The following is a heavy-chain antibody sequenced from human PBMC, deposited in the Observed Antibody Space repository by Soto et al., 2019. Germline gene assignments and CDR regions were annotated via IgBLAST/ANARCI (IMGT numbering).Heavy chain of an antibody. D-gene: IGHD2-2*01. Sequence: QVQLQESGPGLVKPSETLSLTCTVSGDSISGGASFWSWIRQPPGKGLEWIANVYYSGSSYYNPSLKSRLTISVDTTKNQFSLQLKSMTAADTAVYYCAKLSCTSITCYFPGWFDPWGQGTLVIVSS. J-gene: IGHJ5*02. CDR2: VYYSGSS. V-gene: IGHV4-31*03. CDR1: GDSISGGASF. CDR3: AKLSCTSITCYFPGWFDP.